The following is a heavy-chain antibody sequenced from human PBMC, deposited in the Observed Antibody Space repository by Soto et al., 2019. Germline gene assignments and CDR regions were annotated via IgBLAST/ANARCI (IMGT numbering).Heavy chain of an antibody. D-gene: IGHD3-10*01. CDR3: ARYYYYGSGRYDAFDI. Sequence: NPSETLSLTCTVSGGSISSSSYYWGWIRQPPGKGLEWIGSTYYSGSTYYNPSLKSRVTISVDTSKNQFSLKLSSVTAADTAVYYCARYYYYGSGRYDAFDIWGQGTMVTVSS. CDR2: TYYSGST. J-gene: IGHJ3*02. V-gene: IGHV4-39*01. CDR1: GGSISSSSYY.